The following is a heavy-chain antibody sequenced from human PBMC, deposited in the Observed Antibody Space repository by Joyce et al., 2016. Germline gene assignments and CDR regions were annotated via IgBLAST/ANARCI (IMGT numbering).Heavy chain of an antibody. CDR3: ASSWWREAVSSYAFDI. D-gene: IGHD2-15*01. CDR2: IKQDGSKE. J-gene: IGHJ3*02. V-gene: IGHV3-7*01. CDR1: GFTFSRYW. Sequence: EVQLVESGGGLVQPGGSLRLSCAASGFTFSRYWMSWVRQGQGKGVEWVANIKQDGSKEYYVDSVKGRFTISRDNAKNSLYLQMNSLRAEDTAVYYCASSWWREAVSSYAFDIWGQGTMVTVSS.